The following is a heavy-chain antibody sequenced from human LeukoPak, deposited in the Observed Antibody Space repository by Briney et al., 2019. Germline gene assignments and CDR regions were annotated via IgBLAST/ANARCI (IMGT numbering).Heavy chain of an antibody. V-gene: IGHV4-4*07. CDR3: ARDQGALFTPNWFDP. J-gene: IGHJ5*02. Sequence: SETLSLTCTVSGGSISSYYWSWIRQPAGKGLEWIGRIYTSGSTNYNPSLKSRVTMSVDTSKNQFSLKLSSVTAADTAVYYCARDQGALFTPNWFDPWGQGTWSPSPQ. D-gene: IGHD2-21*01. CDR1: GGSISSYY. CDR2: IYTSGST.